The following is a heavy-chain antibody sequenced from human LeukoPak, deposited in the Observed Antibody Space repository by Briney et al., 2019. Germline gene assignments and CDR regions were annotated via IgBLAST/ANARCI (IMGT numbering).Heavy chain of an antibody. D-gene: IGHD6-13*01. Sequence: GGSLRLSCAASGFTVTSNYMSWVRQAPGKGLEWVSVIYSGGSTYYSASVKGRFTISTDNSKNTLYLQMNSLRAEDTAVYYCARGGERLAATRYWGQGTLVTVSS. J-gene: IGHJ4*02. CDR2: IYSGGST. V-gene: IGHV3-66*01. CDR3: ARGGERLAATRY. CDR1: GFTVTSNY.